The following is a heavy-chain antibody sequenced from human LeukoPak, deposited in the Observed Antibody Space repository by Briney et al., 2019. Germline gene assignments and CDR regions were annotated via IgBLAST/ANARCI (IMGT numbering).Heavy chain of an antibody. D-gene: IGHD4-11*01. CDR1: GYTLTELS. CDR2: FDPGDGET. Sequence: ASVKVSCKVSGYTLTELSMHWVRQAPGKGLEWMGGFDPGDGETIYAQKFQGRVTMTRDTSTSTVYMELSSLRSEDTAVYYCAGDGAEVTTSFDWFDPWGQGTLVTVSS. CDR3: AGDGAEVTTSFDWFDP. J-gene: IGHJ5*02. V-gene: IGHV1-24*01.